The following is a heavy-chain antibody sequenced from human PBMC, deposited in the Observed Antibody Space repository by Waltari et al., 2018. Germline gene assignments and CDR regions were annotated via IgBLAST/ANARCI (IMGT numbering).Heavy chain of an antibody. CDR3: ASPPWVTDED. CDR2: VNPDGSEK. J-gene: IGHJ1*01. V-gene: IGHV3-7*01. D-gene: IGHD1-26*01. CDR1: GFTFRNFW. Sequence: EVQLVESGGGVVQPGGSLRPPCGASGFTFRNFWLSWVRQGPGKGLEWVANVNPDGSEKHYVDSVKGRFTISRDNAKNSLYLLLNNLRGEDTAVYYCASPPWVTDEDWGQETLVTVSS.